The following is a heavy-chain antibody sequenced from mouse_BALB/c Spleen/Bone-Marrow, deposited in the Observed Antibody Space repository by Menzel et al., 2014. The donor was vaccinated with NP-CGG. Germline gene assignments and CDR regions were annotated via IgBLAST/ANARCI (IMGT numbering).Heavy chain of an antibody. CDR3: TRRDY. J-gene: IGHJ4*01. CDR1: GYTFTSYW. Sequence: GSELVRPGASVKLSCKASGYTFTSYWMHWVKQRPGQGLEWIGNIYPGSGSTNYDEKFKSKATLTVDTSSSTAYMQLSSLTSEDSAVYYCTRRDYWGQGTSVTVSS. CDR2: IYPGSGST. V-gene: IGHV1S22*01.